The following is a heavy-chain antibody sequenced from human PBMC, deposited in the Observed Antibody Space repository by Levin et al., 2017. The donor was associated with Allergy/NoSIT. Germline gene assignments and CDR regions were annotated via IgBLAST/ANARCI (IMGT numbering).Heavy chain of an antibody. J-gene: IGHJ4*02. V-gene: IGHV1-69*01. D-gene: IGHD3-22*01. Sequence: KISCKASGGTFSSYAISWVRQAPGQGLEWMGGIIPIFGTANYAQKFQGRVTITADESTSTAYMELSSLRSEDTAVYYCAVEGDYDSSGYFLVFDYWGQGTLVTVSS. CDR2: IIPIFGTA. CDR1: GGTFSSYA. CDR3: AVEGDYDSSGYFLVFDY.